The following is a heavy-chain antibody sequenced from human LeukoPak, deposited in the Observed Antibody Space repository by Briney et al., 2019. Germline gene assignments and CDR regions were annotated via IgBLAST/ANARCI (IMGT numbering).Heavy chain of an antibody. CDR2: ISGSGGST. D-gene: IGHD3-22*01. V-gene: IGHV3-23*01. CDR1: GFTFSSYA. Sequence: GSLRLSCAASGFTFSSYAMSWVRQAPGKGLEWVSAISGSGGSTYYADSVKGRFTISRDNSKNTLYLQMNSLRAEDTAVYYCAKAYYYDSSGSHPPFDYWGQGTLVTVSS. J-gene: IGHJ4*02. CDR3: AKAYYYDSSGSHPPFDY.